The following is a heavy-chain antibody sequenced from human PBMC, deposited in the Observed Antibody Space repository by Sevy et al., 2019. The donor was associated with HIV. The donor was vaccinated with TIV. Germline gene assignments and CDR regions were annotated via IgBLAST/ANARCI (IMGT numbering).Heavy chain of an antibody. D-gene: IGHD2-8*02. CDR1: GITFNSDY. CDR2: VNSDGYWT. CDR3: GRGSSGVVSA. V-gene: IGHV3-74*01. J-gene: IGHJ5*02. Sequence: GGSLRLSCAASGITFNSDYMHWVRQAPGKGLVWVSHVNSDGYWTGYADSVKGRFTISRDNAKNTLYLEMRSLTVEETAVDYCGRGSSGVVSAWGQGTLVTVSS.